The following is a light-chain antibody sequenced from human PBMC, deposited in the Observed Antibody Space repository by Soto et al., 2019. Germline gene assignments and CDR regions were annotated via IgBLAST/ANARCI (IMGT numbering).Light chain of an antibody. CDR2: GAF. V-gene: IGKV3-15*01. CDR1: QSVSYN. Sequence: EIVMTQSPATLSVSPGERATLSCRASQSVSYNLAWYQQKPGQGPRLLIYGAFTRATGIPARFSGSGSGTEFTLTISNLQSEDFGVYYCQQYKNWPPLTFGGGTKVEIK. J-gene: IGKJ4*01. CDR3: QQYKNWPPLT.